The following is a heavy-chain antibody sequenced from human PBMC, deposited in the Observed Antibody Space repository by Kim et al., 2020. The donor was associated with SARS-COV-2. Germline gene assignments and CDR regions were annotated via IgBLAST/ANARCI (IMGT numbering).Heavy chain of an antibody. Sequence: SVKVSCKASGGTFSSYAISWVRQAPGQGLEWMGRIIPILGIANYAQKFQGRVTITADKSTSTAYMELSSLRSEDTAVYYCARGGGSPLMPIDYWGQGTLVTVSS. CDR2: IIPILGIA. V-gene: IGHV1-69*04. J-gene: IGHJ4*02. D-gene: IGHD1-26*01. CDR1: GGTFSSYA. CDR3: ARGGGSPLMPIDY.